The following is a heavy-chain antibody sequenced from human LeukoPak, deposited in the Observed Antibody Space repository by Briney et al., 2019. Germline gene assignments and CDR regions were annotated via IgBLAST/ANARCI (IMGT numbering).Heavy chain of an antibody. D-gene: IGHD4-23*01. J-gene: IGHJ4*02. CDR1: GYTFTSYA. CDR2: INAGNGNT. V-gene: IGHV1-3*01. Sequence: ASVTVSCTASGYTFTSYAMHWVRQAPGQRLEWMRWINAGNGNTKYSQKFQGRVTITRDTSASTAYMELSSLRSEDTAVYYCAIMWRGRTVVTPLYYFDYWGQGTLVTVSS. CDR3: AIMWRGRTVVTPLYYFDY.